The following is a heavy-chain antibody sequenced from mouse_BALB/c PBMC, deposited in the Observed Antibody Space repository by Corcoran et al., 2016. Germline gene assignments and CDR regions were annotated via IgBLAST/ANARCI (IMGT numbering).Heavy chain of an antibody. CDR1: GYTFSSYW. CDR3: AGGNYVEAMDY. D-gene: IGHD2-1*01. Sequence: QVQLQQSGAELMKPGASVKISCKATGYTFSSYWIEWVKQRPGHGLEWIGEILPGSGSTNYNEKFKGKATFTADTSSNTAYMQLSSLTSEDSAVYYCAGGNYVEAMDYWGQGTSVTVSS. CDR2: ILPGSGST. V-gene: IGHV1-9*01. J-gene: IGHJ4*01.